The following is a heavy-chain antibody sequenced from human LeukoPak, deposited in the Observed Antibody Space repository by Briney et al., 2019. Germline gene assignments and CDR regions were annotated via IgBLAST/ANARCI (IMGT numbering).Heavy chain of an antibody. CDR3: ARDGDDSSGYLDY. V-gene: IGHV4-38-2*02. CDR2: IYHSGST. Sequence: SPSETLSLTCTVSGYSISSGYYWGWIRQPPGKGLEWIGSIYHSGSTYYNPSLKSRVTISVDTSKNQFSLKLSSVTAADTAVYYCARDGDDSSGYLDYWGQGTLVTVSS. D-gene: IGHD3-22*01. CDR1: GYSISSGYY. J-gene: IGHJ4*02.